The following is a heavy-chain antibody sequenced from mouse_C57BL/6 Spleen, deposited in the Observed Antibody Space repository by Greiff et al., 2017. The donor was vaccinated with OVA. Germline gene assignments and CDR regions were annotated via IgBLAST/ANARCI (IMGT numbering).Heavy chain of an antibody. J-gene: IGHJ3*01. CDR1: GFTFSSYA. CDR3: TRDYYGSSYRVWFAY. V-gene: IGHV5-9-1*02. CDR2: ISSGGDYI. Sequence: EVQRVESGEGLVKPGGSLKLSCAASGFTFSSYAMSWVRQTPEKRLEWVAYISSGGDYIYYADTVKGRFTISRDTARNTLYLQMSSLKSEDTAMYYCTRDYYGSSYRVWFAYWGQGTLVTVSA. D-gene: IGHD1-1*01.